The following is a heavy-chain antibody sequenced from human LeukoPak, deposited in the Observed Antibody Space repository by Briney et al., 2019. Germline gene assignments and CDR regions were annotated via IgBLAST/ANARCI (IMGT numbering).Heavy chain of an antibody. J-gene: IGHJ5*02. CDR1: RGSFSGYY. V-gene: IGHV4-34*01. D-gene: IGHD3-10*01. CDR2: IYHSGSI. CDR3: ARGRGDNYDGSGSYSGLNWFHP. Sequence: PSETLSLTCAVYRGSFSGYYWSWIRQPPGKGLEWSGEIYHSGSINYNPSLMSRVTISVDTSKKQFSLMLSSVTAADTAVYYCARGRGDNYDGSGSYSGLNWFHPGGQKTLVTVPS.